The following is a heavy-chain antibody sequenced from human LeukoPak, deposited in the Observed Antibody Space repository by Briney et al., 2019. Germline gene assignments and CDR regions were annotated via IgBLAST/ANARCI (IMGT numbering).Heavy chain of an antibody. D-gene: IGHD2-2*01. CDR3: ARGGSTPMYYMDV. CDR1: GYSISSGYY. V-gene: IGHV4-38-2*02. Sequence: SETLSLTCTVSGYSISSGYYWGWIRQPPGKGLEWIGSIYHSGSTYYNPSLKSRVTISVDTSKNQFSLKLSSVTAADTAVYYCARGGSTPMYYMDVWGKGTTVTVSS. CDR2: IYHSGST. J-gene: IGHJ6*03.